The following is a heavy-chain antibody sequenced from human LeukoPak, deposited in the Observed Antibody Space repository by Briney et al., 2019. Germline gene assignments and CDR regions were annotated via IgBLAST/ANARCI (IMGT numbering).Heavy chain of an antibody. J-gene: IGHJ6*03. CDR1: GFTFSSYE. CDR2: ISSGGSTI. Sequence: GGSLRLSCAASGFTFSSYEMNWVRQAPGKGLEWVSYISSGGSTIYYADSVKGRFTISRDNAKNSLYLQMNSLRAEDTAVYYCAKGGGYEAQYYYYYLDVWGKGTTVTTSS. CDR3: AKGGGYEAQYYYYYLDV. D-gene: IGHD5-12*01. V-gene: IGHV3-48*03.